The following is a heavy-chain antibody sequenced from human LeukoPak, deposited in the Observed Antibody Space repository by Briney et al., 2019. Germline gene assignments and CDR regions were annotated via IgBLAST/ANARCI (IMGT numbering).Heavy chain of an antibody. Sequence: SETLSPTCTVSGGSIRSSSYYWGWIRQPPGKVLEWIGNIYHSGNSYYNPSLKSRVTISVDTSKNQFSLKLSSVTAADTAVYYCARGPGPGVLAAGIKNWFDPWGQGTLVTVSS. D-gene: IGHD2-8*02. CDR2: IYHSGNS. J-gene: IGHJ5*02. CDR3: ARGPGPGVLAAGIKNWFDP. V-gene: IGHV4-39*07. CDR1: GGSIRSSSYY.